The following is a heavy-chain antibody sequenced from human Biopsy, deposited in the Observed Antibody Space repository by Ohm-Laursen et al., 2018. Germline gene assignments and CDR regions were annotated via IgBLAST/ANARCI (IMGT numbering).Heavy chain of an antibody. CDR1: GGSFTGHY. J-gene: IGHJ4*02. V-gene: IGHV4-59*11. Sequence: SGTLSLTCTVSGGSFTGHYWSWIRQPPGKGLEWIGHISYTGYTSYNASLKSRVTISVDTSRNHFSLRLSSLTAADTAVYYCARGSNDFGGLYFPRWGQGTLVTVSS. CDR2: ISYTGYT. D-gene: IGHD4-23*01. CDR3: ARGSNDFGGLYFPR.